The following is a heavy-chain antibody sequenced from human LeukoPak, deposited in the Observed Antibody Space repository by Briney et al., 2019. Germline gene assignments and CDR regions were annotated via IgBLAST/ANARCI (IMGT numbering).Heavy chain of an antibody. J-gene: IGHJ6*03. CDR1: GYTFTDYG. V-gene: IGHV1-18*01. CDR3: ARTEKAYCGGVCDNYYMDV. Sequence: ASVKVSCKASGYTFTDYGISWVRQAPGQGLEWLGWIGAYSGNPNYAQKLQGRITMTTDTSTSAAYMELTSLRSDDTAVYYCARTEKAYCGGVCDNYYMDVWGKGATVTVSS. D-gene: IGHD2-21*02. CDR2: IGAYSGNP.